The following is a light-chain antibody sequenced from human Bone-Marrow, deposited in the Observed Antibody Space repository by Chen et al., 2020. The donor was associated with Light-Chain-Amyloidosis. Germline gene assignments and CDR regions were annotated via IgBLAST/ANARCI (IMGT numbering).Light chain of an antibody. J-gene: IGKJ4*01. V-gene: IGKV3-20*01. CDR2: GSS. CDR3: QQYGTSPLT. Sequence: EIVLTQSPGTLSLSPGEGDNLSCTASQTSSSNYLTWYQQKFGQAPRLLIYGSSSRATGIPNRFTGSWSGTDFTLTINRLEPEDFAMYYCQQYGTSPLTFGGGAKVEIK. CDR1: QTSSSNY.